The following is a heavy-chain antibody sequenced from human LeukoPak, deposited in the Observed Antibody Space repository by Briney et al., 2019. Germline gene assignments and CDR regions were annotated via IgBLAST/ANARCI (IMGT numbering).Heavy chain of an antibody. CDR1: GGSINSGSYY. D-gene: IGHD2-2*01. CDR3: ARRRVPATNPTFDY. Sequence: PSQTLSLTCTVSGGSINSGSYYYHWIRQPAGKGLEWIGRIYTSGSTIYNPSLKSRVTISVDTSKNQFSLKLSSVTAADTAVYYCARRRVPATNPTFDYWGQGTLVTVSS. J-gene: IGHJ4*02. V-gene: IGHV4-61*02. CDR2: IYTSGST.